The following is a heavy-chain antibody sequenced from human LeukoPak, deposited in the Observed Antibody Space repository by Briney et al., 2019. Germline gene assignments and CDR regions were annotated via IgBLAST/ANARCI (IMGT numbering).Heavy chain of an antibody. CDR3: ARQLMIDYYYYYYMDV. Sequence: SETLSLTCTVSGGSISSYYWSWIRQPPGRGLEWIGEINHSGSTNYNPSLKSRVTISIDTSKNQFSLKLSSVTAADTAVYYCARQLMIDYYYYYYMDVWGRGTTVTISS. D-gene: IGHD3-22*01. V-gene: IGHV4-34*01. CDR1: GGSISSYY. J-gene: IGHJ6*03. CDR2: INHSGST.